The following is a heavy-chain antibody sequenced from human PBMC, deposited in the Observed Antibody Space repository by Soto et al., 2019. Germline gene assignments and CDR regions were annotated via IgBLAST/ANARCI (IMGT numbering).Heavy chain of an antibody. Sequence: PGGSLRLSCAASGFTCRSYAMSWVRQAPGKGLEWVSAISGSGGSTYYADSVKGRFTISRDNSKNTLYLQMNSLRAEDTAVYYCAKDFKGSYDILTGPDYWGQGTLVTVSS. V-gene: IGHV3-23*01. J-gene: IGHJ4*02. CDR3: AKDFKGSYDILTGPDY. CDR1: GFTCRSYA. D-gene: IGHD3-9*01. CDR2: ISGSGGST.